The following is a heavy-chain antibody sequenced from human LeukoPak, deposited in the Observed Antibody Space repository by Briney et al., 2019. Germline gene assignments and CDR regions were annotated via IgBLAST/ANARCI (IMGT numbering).Heavy chain of an antibody. CDR1: GYTFTGYY. CDR3: ARDYGGNSHYYYGMDV. D-gene: IGHD4-23*01. Sequence: AASVKVSCKASGYTFTGYYMHWVRQAPGQGLEWMGWINPNSGGTNYAQKFQGRVTMTRDTSISTAYMELSRLRSDDTAVYYCARDYGGNSHYYYGMDVWGQGTTVTVSS. J-gene: IGHJ6*02. V-gene: IGHV1-2*02. CDR2: INPNSGGT.